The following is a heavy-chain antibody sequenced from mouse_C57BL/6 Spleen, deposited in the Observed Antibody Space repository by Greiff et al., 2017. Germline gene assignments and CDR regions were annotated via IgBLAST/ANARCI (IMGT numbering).Heavy chain of an antibody. D-gene: IGHD1-1*01. J-gene: IGHJ4*01. Sequence: QVQLQQPGAELVKPGASVKLSCKASGYTFTSYWMHWVKQRPGRGLEWIGRIDPNSGGTKYNEKFKSKATLTVDKPARTAYMQLSSLTSEDSAVYYCARPYYDGSSYGYAMDYWGQGTSVTVAS. CDR1: GYTFTSYW. V-gene: IGHV1-72*01. CDR3: ARPYYDGSSYGYAMDY. CDR2: IDPNSGGT.